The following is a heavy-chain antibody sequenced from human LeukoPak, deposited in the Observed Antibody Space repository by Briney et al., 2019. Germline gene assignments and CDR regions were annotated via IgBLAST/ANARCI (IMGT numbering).Heavy chain of an antibody. J-gene: IGHJ4*02. CDR2: IYSGGST. D-gene: IGHD3-22*01. CDR3: AKDRYYDSSGYYEDDY. CDR1: GFTVSSNY. V-gene: IGHV3-66*01. Sequence: GGSLRLSCAASGFTVSSNYMSWVRQAPGKGLEWVSVIYSGGSTYYADSVKGRFTISRDNSKNTLYLQMNSLRAEDAAVYYCAKDRYYDSSGYYEDDYWGQGTLVTVSS.